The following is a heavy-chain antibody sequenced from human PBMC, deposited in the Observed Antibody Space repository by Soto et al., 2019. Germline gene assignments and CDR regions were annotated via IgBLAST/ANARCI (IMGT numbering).Heavy chain of an antibody. CDR3: TRAFQGPLDYGMDV. J-gene: IGHJ6*02. V-gene: IGHV3-7*01. CDR1: GFTFSSYW. Sequence: GGSLRLSCADSGFTFSSYWMSWVRQAPGQGLEWVANVKYDGSQTYYVGSVKGRFTISRDNAKNSLYLQMNSLRAEDTAVYYCTRAFQGPLDYGMDVWGQGTTVTVS. CDR2: VKYDGSQT. D-gene: IGHD1-1*01.